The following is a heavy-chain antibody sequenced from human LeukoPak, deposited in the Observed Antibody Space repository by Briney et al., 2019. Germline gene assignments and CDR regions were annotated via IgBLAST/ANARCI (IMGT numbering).Heavy chain of an antibody. Sequence: PGGSLRLSCAASGFTFSDSAMHWVRLASGKGLEWVGRIRSKADNYATEFGASVKGRFTISRDDSKNTAYLQMNSLKTEDTAVYYCTGGTTVTTLDYWGQGTLVTVSS. D-gene: IGHD4-17*01. J-gene: IGHJ4*02. V-gene: IGHV3-73*01. CDR2: IRSKADNYAT. CDR1: GFTFSDSA. CDR3: TGGTTVTTLDY.